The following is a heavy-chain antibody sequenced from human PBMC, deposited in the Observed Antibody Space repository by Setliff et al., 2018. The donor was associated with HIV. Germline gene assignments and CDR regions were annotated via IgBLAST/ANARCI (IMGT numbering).Heavy chain of an antibody. V-gene: IGHV3-23*01. D-gene: IGHD1-26*01. J-gene: IGHJ3*02. Sequence: GGSLSLSCAASGFTFSSYAMSWVRQAPGKGLEWVSAISGGGGSTYYADSVKGRFTVSRDDSKNTLYLQMNSLRAEDTAVYFCAKPGRVGSTPGDAFDIWGQGTMVTVSS. CDR1: GFTFSSYA. CDR3: AKPGRVGSTPGDAFDI. CDR2: ISGGGGST.